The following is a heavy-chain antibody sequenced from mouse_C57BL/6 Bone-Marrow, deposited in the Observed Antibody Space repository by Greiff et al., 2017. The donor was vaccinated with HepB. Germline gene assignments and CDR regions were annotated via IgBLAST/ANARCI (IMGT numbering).Heavy chain of an antibody. V-gene: IGHV3-6*01. J-gene: IGHJ2*01. CDR3: ARKDGYLDY. D-gene: IGHD2-3*01. CDR1: GYSITSGYY. Sequence: EVQLQESGPGLVKPSQSLSLTCSVTGYSITSGYYWNWIRQFPGNKLEWMGYISYDGSNNYNPSLKNRISITRDTSKNQFFLKLNSVTTEDTATYYCARKDGYLDYWGQGTTLTVSS. CDR2: ISYDGSN.